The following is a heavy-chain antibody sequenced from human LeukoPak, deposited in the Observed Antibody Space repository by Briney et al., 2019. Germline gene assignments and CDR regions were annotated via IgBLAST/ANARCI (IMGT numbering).Heavy chain of an antibody. CDR2: IGTFDDS. CDR1: GFTFSAFD. V-gene: IGHV3-13*01. Sequence: TGGSLRLSCSASGFTFSAFDMHWLRQTTGKRLEWVSSIGTFDDSYYPRSVKGRFTISRDNAENSLYLQMNGLRAGDTAVYYCARSGGTWYFDLWGRGTLVTVSS. J-gene: IGHJ2*01. CDR3: ARSGGTWYFDL. D-gene: IGHD3-10*01.